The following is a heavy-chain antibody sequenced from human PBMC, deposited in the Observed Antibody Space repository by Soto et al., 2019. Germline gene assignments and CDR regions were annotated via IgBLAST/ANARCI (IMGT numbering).Heavy chain of an antibody. J-gene: IGHJ6*02. CDR2: IYYSGST. Sequence: PSETLSLTRTVSGGSISSGGYYWSWIRQHPGKGLEWIGYIYYSGSTYYNPSLKSRVTISVDTSKNQFSLKLSSVTAADTAVYYCAREVTAAAHMDVWGQGTTVTVSS. V-gene: IGHV4-31*03. CDR1: GGSISSGGYY. D-gene: IGHD6-13*01. CDR3: AREVTAAAHMDV.